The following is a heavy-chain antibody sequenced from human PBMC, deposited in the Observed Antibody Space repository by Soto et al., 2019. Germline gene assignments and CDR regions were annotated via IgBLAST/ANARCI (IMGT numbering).Heavy chain of an antibody. V-gene: IGHV3-30*04. CDR3: ARAGGGYLDY. Sequence: QVQLVESGGGVVQPGRSLKLSCVASGFTLSNYALHWVRQAPGKGPEWMAFISNDGSNKLYADSVKGRLTISRDNSKNTLYLEMNSLRPEDTAVFYCARAGGGYLDYWGQGTLVTVSS. CDR2: ISNDGSNK. CDR1: GFTLSNYA. J-gene: IGHJ4*02. D-gene: IGHD3-22*01.